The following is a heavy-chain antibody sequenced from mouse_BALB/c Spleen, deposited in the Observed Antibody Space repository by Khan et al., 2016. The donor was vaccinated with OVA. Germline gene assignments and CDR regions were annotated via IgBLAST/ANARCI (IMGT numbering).Heavy chain of an antibody. V-gene: IGHV1-7*01. J-gene: IGHJ3*01. CDR1: GYTFTSYW. Sequence: QVQLQQSGAELAKPGASVKMSCKASGYTFTSYWMHWVKQRPGQGLEWIGYINPSTGYTEYNQKFKDKATLTADKSSSTAYMQLSSLTSEDSAVYFCANHGSSSDWLTYWGQGTLVTVSA. CDR3: ANHGSSSDWLTY. D-gene: IGHD1-1*01. CDR2: INPSTGYT.